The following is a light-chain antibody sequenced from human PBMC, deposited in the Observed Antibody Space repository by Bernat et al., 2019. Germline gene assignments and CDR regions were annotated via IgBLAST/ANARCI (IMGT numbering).Light chain of an antibody. CDR3: QQYNSYTWT. J-gene: IGKJ1*01. CDR2: DAS. V-gene: IGKV1-33*01. Sequence: DIQMTQSPSSLSASVGDRVTITCQASQDISNYLNWYQQKPGKAPKLLIHDASNLETGVPSRFSGSGSGTEFTLTISSLQPDDFATYYCQQYNSYTWTFGQGTKVEIK. CDR1: QDISNY.